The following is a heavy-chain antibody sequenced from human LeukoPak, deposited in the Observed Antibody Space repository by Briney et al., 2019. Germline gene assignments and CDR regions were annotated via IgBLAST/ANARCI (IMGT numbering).Heavy chain of an antibody. CDR3: ARDRGAAALDY. D-gene: IGHD6-13*01. CDR1: RLTPSNYG. CDR2: IWVDVSKK. Sequence: VGSLRHSPAPPRLTPSNYGMYSGSQAPREGVGRGADIWVDVSKKYYADSVKGRFTISRDNSNNTLYLQMNSLRAEDTAVYYCARDRGAAALDYWGQGTLVTVSS. V-gene: IGHV3-33*01. J-gene: IGHJ4*02.